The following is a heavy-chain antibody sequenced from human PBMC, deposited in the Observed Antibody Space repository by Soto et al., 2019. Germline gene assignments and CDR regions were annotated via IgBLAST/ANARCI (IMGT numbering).Heavy chain of an antibody. CDR3: ARGAPSSIAARVPANDY. CDR2: ISSSGSTI. D-gene: IGHD6-6*01. J-gene: IGHJ4*02. CDR1: GFTFSDYY. V-gene: IGHV3-11*01. Sequence: GGSLRLSCAASGFTFSDYYMSWIRQAPGKGLEWVSYISSSGSTIYYADSVKGRFTISRDNAKNSLYLQMNSLRAEDTAVYYCARGAPSSIAARVPANDYWGQGTLVTVSS.